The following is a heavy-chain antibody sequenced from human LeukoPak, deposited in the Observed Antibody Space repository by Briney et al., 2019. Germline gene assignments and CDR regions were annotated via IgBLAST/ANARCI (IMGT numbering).Heavy chain of an antibody. CDR1: GFTLGAYT. Sequence: GGSLRLSCVVSGFTLGAYTMNWVRQAPGQGLEWLSAIFARNGGTEYADSVKGRFNISRDISKSTLYLQMNSLRAEDTAVYYCARDRVPDGRWNFDFWGQGTMVTVSS. V-gene: IGHV3-23*01. CDR2: IFARNGGT. J-gene: IGHJ4*02. CDR3: ARDRVPDGRWNFDF. D-gene: IGHD1-1*01.